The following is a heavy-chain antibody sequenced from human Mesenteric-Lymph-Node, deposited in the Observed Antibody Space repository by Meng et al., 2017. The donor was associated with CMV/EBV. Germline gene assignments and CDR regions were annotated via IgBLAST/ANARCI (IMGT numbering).Heavy chain of an antibody. CDR1: GYTFTGYY. CDR2: FDPEDGET. Sequence: ASVKVSCKASGYTFTGYYMHWVRQAPGQGLEWMGGFDPEDGETIYAQKFQGRVTMTEDTSTDTAYMELSSLRSEDTAVYYCATPQSDSSGYPFDYWGQGTLVTVSS. D-gene: IGHD3-22*01. J-gene: IGHJ4*02. V-gene: IGHV1-24*01. CDR3: ATPQSDSSGYPFDY.